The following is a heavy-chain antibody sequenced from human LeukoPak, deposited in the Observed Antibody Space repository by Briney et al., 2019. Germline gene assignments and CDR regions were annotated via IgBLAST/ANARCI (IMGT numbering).Heavy chain of an antibody. CDR2: ISSSSSTI. D-gene: IGHD5-24*01. CDR1: GFTFSSYS. CDR3: ARDQGWLQTPFDY. Sequence: GGSLRLSCAASGFTFSSYSLNWVRQAPGKWLEWVSYISSSSSTIYYADSVKGRFTISRDNAKNSLYLQMNSLRAEDTAVYYCARDQGWLQTPFDYWGQGTLVTVSS. V-gene: IGHV3-48*01. J-gene: IGHJ4*02.